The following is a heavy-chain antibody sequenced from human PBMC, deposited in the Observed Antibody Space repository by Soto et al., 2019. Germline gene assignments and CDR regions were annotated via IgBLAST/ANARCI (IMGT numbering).Heavy chain of an antibody. J-gene: IGHJ4*02. D-gene: IGHD6-19*01. CDR3: ARDREAVAGSYFDY. Sequence: QVQLVESGGGVVQPGRSLRLSCAASGFTFSSYAMHWVRQAPGKGLEWVAVISYDGSNKYYADSVKGRFTISIDNSKNTLYLQMNSLRAEDTAVYYCARDREAVAGSYFDYWGQGTLVTVSS. CDR1: GFTFSSYA. CDR2: ISYDGSNK. V-gene: IGHV3-30-3*01.